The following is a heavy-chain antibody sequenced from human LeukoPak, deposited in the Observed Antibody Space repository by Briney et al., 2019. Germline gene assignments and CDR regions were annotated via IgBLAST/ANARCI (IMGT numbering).Heavy chain of an antibody. Sequence: GGSLRLSCAASGFSFSRYWMHWVRQAPGEGLMWVSRINNDGSSTWYADSVKGLFTISRDNARNTLSLQMSSLGVEDTALYYCARDQDGMGTTMDLWGQGTQVTVSS. CDR1: GFSFSRYW. J-gene: IGHJ4*02. D-gene: IGHD1-7*01. CDR3: ARDQDGMGTTMDL. V-gene: IGHV3-74*01. CDR2: INNDGSST.